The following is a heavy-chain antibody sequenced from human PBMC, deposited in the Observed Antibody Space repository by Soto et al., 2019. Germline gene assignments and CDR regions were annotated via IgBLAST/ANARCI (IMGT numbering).Heavy chain of an antibody. CDR3: TGEQYASSWT. V-gene: IGHV4-39*02. CDR2: MHYSGYT. CDR1: GDSISSGTYY. D-gene: IGHD6-13*01. J-gene: IGHJ5*02. Sequence: GLVKPSETLSLTCTVSGDSISSGTYYWAWVRQPPGKGLEWIGSMHYSGYTFYSPSLRSRVALSVDTSKNQFSLNVASVSAADTAVYYCTGEQYASSWTWGQGTLVTVSS.